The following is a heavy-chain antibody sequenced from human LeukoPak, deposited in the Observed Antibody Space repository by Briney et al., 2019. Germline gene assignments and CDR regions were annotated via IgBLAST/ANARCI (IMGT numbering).Heavy chain of an antibody. CDR1: GGSISSYY. Sequence: KSSETLSLTCTVSGGSISSYYWGWIRQPPGKGLEWIGSIYYSGSTYYNPALKSRVTISVDTSKNQFSLKLSSVTAADTAMYYCARVTASYGYGYWYFDLWGRGTLVTVSS. V-gene: IGHV4-39*07. CDR3: ARVTASYGYGYWYFDL. CDR2: IYYSGST. D-gene: IGHD5-18*01. J-gene: IGHJ2*01.